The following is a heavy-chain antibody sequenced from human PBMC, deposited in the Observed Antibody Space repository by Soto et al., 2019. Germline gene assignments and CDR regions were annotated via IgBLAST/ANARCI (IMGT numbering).Heavy chain of an antibody. V-gene: IGHV4-34*01. J-gene: IGHJ4*02. CDR1: GGSFSGYY. D-gene: IGHD3-10*01. Sequence: SETLSLTCAVYGGSFSGYYWSWIRQPPGKGLEWIGEINHSGSTNYNPSLKSRVTISVDTSKNQFSLKLSSVTAADTAVYYCAILHGLYYYGSGSPFDYWGQGTLVTVSS. CDR3: AILHGLYYYGSGSPFDY. CDR2: INHSGST.